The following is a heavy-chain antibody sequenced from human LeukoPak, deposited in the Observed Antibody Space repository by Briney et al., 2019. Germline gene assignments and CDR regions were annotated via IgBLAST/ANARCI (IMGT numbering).Heavy chain of an antibody. D-gene: IGHD2-15*01. CDR2: IYPGDSDT. J-gene: IGHJ4*02. CDR3: ARPYCSGGSCYGFDY. V-gene: IGHV5-51*01. Sequence: GESLKISCKGSGYSFTSYWIGWVRQMPGKGLEWMGIIYPGDSDTRYSPSFQGQVTISADKSISTAYLQWSSLKASDTAMYYCARPYCSGGSCYGFDYWGQGTLVTVSS. CDR1: GYSFTSYW.